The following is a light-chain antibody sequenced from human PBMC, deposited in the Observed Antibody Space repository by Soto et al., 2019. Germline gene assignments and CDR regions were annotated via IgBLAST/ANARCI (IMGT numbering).Light chain of an antibody. V-gene: IGKV3-11*01. J-gene: IGKJ4*01. Sequence: EIGLTQSPSTLSLSPGERATLSCRASQSVSSYLAWYQQKPGQAPRLLIYDASNRATGIPARFSGSGSGTDFTLTISSLEPEDFAVYYCQQRSNWPTFGGGTKV. CDR3: QQRSNWPT. CDR1: QSVSSY. CDR2: DAS.